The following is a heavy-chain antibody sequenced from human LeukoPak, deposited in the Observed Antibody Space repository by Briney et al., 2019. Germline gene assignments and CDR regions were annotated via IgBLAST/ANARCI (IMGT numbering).Heavy chain of an antibody. D-gene: IGHD4-11*01. CDR2: MNPNSGNT. V-gene: IGHV1-8*01. Sequence: ASVKVSCKASGYTFTSYDINWVRQATGQGLEWMGWMNPNSGNTGYAQKFQGRVTMTRNTSISTAYMELSSLRSEDTAVYYCARGGVSNYFDWFDPWGQGTLVTVPS. CDR3: ARGGVSNYFDWFDP. J-gene: IGHJ5*02. CDR1: GYTFTSYD.